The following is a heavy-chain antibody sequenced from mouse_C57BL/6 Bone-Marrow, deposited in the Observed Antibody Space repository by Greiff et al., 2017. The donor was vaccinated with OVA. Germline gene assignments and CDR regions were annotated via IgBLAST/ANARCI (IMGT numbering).Heavy chain of an antibody. Sequence: QVQLQQPGAELVMPGASVKLSCTASGFTFTSYWMHWVKQRPGQGLEWIGEIDPSDSYTNYNQKFKGKSTFTVDKSSRTAYQQLSRLTSEDSAVYCCARGGSTRVVATDYWGQGTTLTVSS. CDR2: IDPSDSYT. J-gene: IGHJ2*01. D-gene: IGHD1-1*01. CDR3: ARGGSTRVVATDY. CDR1: GFTFTSYW. V-gene: IGHV1-69*01.